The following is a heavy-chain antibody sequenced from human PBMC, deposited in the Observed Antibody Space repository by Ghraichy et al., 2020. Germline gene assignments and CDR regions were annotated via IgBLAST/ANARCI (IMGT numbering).Heavy chain of an antibody. CDR1: GYSFTTYW. J-gene: IGHJ2*01. CDR2: IYPGDSDT. CDR3: VRCSGGDCYSTWYFDL. V-gene: IGHV5-51*01. Sequence: GESLNISCMGSGYSFTTYWIGWVRQMPGKGLEWMGIIYPGDSDTNYRPSFQGQVTISADQSISTAYLQWNSLKASDTAMYYCVRCSGGDCYSTWYFDLWGRGTLVTVSS. D-gene: IGHD2-15*01.